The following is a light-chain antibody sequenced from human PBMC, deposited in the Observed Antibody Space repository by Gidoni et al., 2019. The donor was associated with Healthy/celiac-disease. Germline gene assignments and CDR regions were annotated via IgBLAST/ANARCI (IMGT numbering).Light chain of an antibody. CDR3: AAWDDSLNGWV. J-gene: IGLJ3*02. V-gene: IGLV1-44*01. Sequence: QSVLPQPTSASGTPGQRVTISCSGCSSNIGSNTVNWYQQLPGTAPTLLIYSNNQRPSRVPDRFSGSKSGTSASLAISGLQSEDEADYYCAAWDDSLNGWVFGGGTKLTVL. CDR1: SSNIGSNT. CDR2: SNN.